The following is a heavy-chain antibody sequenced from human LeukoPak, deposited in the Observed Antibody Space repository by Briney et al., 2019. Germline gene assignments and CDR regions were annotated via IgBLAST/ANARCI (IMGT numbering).Heavy chain of an antibody. CDR3: ARTYSSYLFDY. CDR2: IYYSGST. J-gene: IGHJ4*02. Sequence: SETLSLTCTVSGGSISSYYWSWIRQHPGKGLEWIGYIYYSGSTYYNPSLKSRVAISVDTSKNQFSLKLSSVTAADTAVYYCARTYSSYLFDYWGQGTLVTVSS. V-gene: IGHV4-59*06. CDR1: GGSISSYY. D-gene: IGHD6-6*01.